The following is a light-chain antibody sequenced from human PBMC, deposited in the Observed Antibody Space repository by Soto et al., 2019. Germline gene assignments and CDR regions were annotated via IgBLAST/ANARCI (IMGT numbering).Light chain of an antibody. V-gene: IGLV2-14*03. Sequence: QSVLTQPASVSGSPGQSITISCTGTGSDVGGYNFVSWYKQHPGKAPKLMIYDVSNRPSGVSDRFSGSKSGNTASLTISGLQAEDEGDYYCSSYRRGSTPYVFGTGTKLTVL. J-gene: IGLJ1*01. CDR3: SSYRRGSTPYV. CDR1: GSDVGGYNF. CDR2: DVS.